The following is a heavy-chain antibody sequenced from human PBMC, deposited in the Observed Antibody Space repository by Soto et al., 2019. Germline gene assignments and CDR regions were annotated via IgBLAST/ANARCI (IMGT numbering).Heavy chain of an antibody. J-gene: IGHJ6*02. CDR3: ARQWELSGYYYGMDV. CDR2: MSPNSGNT. CDR1: GYTFTSYD. V-gene: IGHV1-8*01. Sequence: QVQLVQSGAEVKKPGASVKVSCKASGYTFTSYDINWVRQATGQGLEWMGWMSPNSGNTGYAHKFKGRVTMTRDTSISTAYMELSSLRSEDTAVYYCARQWELSGYYYGMDVWGQGTTVTVSS. D-gene: IGHD1-26*01.